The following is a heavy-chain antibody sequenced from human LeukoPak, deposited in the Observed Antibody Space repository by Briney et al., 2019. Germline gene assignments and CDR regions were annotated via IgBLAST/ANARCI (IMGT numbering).Heavy chain of an antibody. Sequence: GGSLRLSCSASGFTFSSYAMHWVRQAPGKGLEYVSAISSNGGSTYYADSVKGRFTISRDNSKNTLYLQMSSLRAEDTAVYYCVKGGLYCTNGVCYPYYFDYWGQGTLVTVSS. V-gene: IGHV3-64D*09. J-gene: IGHJ4*02. CDR3: VKGGLYCTNGVCYPYYFDY. D-gene: IGHD2-8*01. CDR1: GFTFSSYA. CDR2: ISSNGGST.